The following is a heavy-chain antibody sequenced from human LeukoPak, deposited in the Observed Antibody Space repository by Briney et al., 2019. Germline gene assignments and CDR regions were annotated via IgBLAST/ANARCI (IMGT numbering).Heavy chain of an antibody. Sequence: PGGSLRLSCAASGFTVSNNYMSWVRQAPGKGLEWVSVIYSGGSTYYADSVKGRFTISRDNSKNTLYLQMNSLRAEDTAVYYCASGFTIFGVVAHFDYWGQGTLVTVSS. D-gene: IGHD3-3*01. CDR1: GFTVSNNY. CDR2: IYSGGST. CDR3: ASGFTIFGVVAHFDY. J-gene: IGHJ4*02. V-gene: IGHV3-53*01.